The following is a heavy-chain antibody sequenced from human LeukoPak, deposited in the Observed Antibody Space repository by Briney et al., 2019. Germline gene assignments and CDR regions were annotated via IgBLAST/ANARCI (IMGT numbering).Heavy chain of an antibody. CDR2: IYSGGST. V-gene: IGHV3-53*01. CDR1: GFTVSSNY. CDR3: ARDHEYSGGY. Sequence: PGGSLRLSCAASGFTVSSNYMSWVRDAPGKGLEWVSVIYSGGSTYYADYVKGRFTISRDNSKNTLYLQMNGLRAEDTAVYYCARDHEYSGGYWGQGTLVTVSS. J-gene: IGHJ4*02. D-gene: IGHD6-6*01.